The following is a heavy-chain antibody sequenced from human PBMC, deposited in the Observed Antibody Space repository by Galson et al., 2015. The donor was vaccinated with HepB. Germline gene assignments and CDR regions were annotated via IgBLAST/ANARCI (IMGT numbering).Heavy chain of an antibody. J-gene: IGHJ4*03. CDR2: ISYDGSTR. D-gene: IGHD3-10*01. V-gene: IGHV3-30*18. CDR3: GKGTGGSGSAYMSYFDY. Sequence: SLRLSCAASGFTFSNYGMHWVRQAPGKGLEWLAVISYDGSTRYYADSVKGRFTISRDNSGNTLYLQMNSLRPEDTAVYFCGKGTGGSGSAYMSYFDYWGHGTLVTVSS. CDR1: GFTFSNYG.